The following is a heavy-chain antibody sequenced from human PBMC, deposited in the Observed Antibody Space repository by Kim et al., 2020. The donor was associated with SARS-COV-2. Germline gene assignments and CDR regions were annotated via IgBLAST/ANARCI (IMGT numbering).Heavy chain of an antibody. J-gene: IGHJ4*02. Sequence: GGSLRLSCAASGFTFSSYEMNWVRQAPGKGLEWVSYISSSGSTIYYADSVKGRFTISRDNAKNSLYLQMNSLRAEDTAVYYCAREDSSGWSRVDYWRQGTLVTVSS. CDR3: AREDSSGWSRVDY. CDR2: ISSSGSTI. CDR1: GFTFSSYE. V-gene: IGHV3-48*03. D-gene: IGHD6-19*01.